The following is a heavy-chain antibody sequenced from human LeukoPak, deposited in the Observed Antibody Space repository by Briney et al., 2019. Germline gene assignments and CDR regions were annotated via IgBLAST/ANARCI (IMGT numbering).Heavy chain of an antibody. Sequence: PSETLSLTCTVSGGSISSYYWSWIRQPPGKGLEWIGYIYYSGSTNYNPSLKSRVTISVDTSKNQFSLKLSSVTAADTAVYYCARLRYTKEADYWGQGTLVTVSS. CDR2: IYYSGST. CDR3: ARLRYTKEADY. V-gene: IGHV4-59*01. CDR1: GGSISSYY. D-gene: IGHD5-24*01. J-gene: IGHJ4*02.